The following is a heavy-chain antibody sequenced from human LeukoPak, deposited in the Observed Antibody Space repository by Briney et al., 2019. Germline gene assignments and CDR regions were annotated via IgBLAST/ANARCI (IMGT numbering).Heavy chain of an antibody. CDR2: IYPGDSDT. CDR1: GYSFTSYW. J-gene: IGHJ4*02. Sequence: PGESLKISCKGSGYSFTSYWIGWVRQMPGIGLEWLGIIYPGDSDTRYSPSFQGQVTISADKSISTAYLQWRSLKTSDTAMYYCARHLMGHDGNQFYLDSWGQGTLVTVSS. V-gene: IGHV5-51*01. D-gene: IGHD4-23*01. CDR3: ARHLMGHDGNQFYLDS.